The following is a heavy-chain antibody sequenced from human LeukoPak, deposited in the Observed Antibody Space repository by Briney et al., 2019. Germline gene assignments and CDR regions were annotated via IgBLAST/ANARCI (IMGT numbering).Heavy chain of an antibody. D-gene: IGHD3-16*02. V-gene: IGHV1-18*01. Sequence: ASVKVSCTASGYTFTSYGITWVRQAPGQGLEWMGWISAYNGNTNYAQKLQGRVTMTTDTSTSTAYMELRSLRSDDTAVYYCTRGSVYNPIYYYYGTDVWGQGTTVTVSS. J-gene: IGHJ6*02. CDR2: ISAYNGNT. CDR1: GYTFTSYG. CDR3: TRGSVYNPIYYYYGTDV.